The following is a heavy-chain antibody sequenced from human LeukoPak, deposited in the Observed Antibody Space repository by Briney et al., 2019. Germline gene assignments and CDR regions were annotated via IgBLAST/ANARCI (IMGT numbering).Heavy chain of an antibody. CDR1: GGTFSSYA. V-gene: IGHV1-69*13. J-gene: IGHJ4*02. CDR3: AYTYYYGSGSYLGARHFDY. D-gene: IGHD3-10*01. CDR2: IIPIFGTA. Sequence: SVKVSCKASGGTFSSYAISWVRQAPGQGLEWMGGIIPIFGTANYAQKFQGRVTITADESTSTAYMELSSLRSEDTAVYYCAYTYYYGSGSYLGARHFDYWGQGTLVTVSS.